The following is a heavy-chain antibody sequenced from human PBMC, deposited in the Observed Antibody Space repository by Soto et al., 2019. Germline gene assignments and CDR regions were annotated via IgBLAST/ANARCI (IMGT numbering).Heavy chain of an antibody. D-gene: IGHD5-18*01. V-gene: IGHV5-51*01. CDR2: IYPGDSDT. J-gene: IGHJ6*02. CDR1: GYSFTSYW. Sequence: PGDSLKISCKGSGYSFTSYWIGWVRQMPGKGLEWMGIIYPGDSDTRYSPSFQGQVTISADKSISTAYLQWSSLKASDTAMYYCARHPATVGTAMVYYYYGMDVWGQGTTVTVSS. CDR3: ARHPATVGTAMVYYYYGMDV.